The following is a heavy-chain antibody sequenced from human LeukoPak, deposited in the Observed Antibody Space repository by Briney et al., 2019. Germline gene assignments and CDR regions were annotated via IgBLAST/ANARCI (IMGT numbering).Heavy chain of an antibody. CDR2: ICYSGTA. J-gene: IGHJ6*03. CDR3: ARQSGYTSGYTYYFYYMDV. D-gene: IGHD5-18*01. Sequence: SETLSLTCSLSGGSISSGSYCWGWIRQPPGKGLEWIGTICYSGTAYYNPSLKSRVTISVDTSKNQFSLKPSSVTAADTAVYSCARQSGYTSGYTYYFYYMDVWGKGTTVTVSS. CDR1: GGSISSGSYC. V-gene: IGHV4-39*01.